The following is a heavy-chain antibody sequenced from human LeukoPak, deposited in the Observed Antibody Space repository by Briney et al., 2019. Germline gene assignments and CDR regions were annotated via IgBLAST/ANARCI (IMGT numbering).Heavy chain of an antibody. V-gene: IGHV3-23*01. D-gene: IGHD4-17*01. CDR2: ISGSGGST. CDR1: GFTFSSYA. Sequence: PGGSLRLSCAASGFTFSSYAMSWVRQAPGKGLEWVSAISGSGGSTYYADSVKGRFTISRDNSKNTLYLQMNSPRAEDTAVHYCAKVTGDYGAFDIWGQGTMVTVSS. J-gene: IGHJ3*02. CDR3: AKVTGDYGAFDI.